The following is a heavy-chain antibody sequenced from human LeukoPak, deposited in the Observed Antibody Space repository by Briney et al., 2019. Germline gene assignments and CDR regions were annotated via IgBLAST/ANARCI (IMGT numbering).Heavy chain of an antibody. V-gene: IGHV3-48*01. Sequence: GGSLRLSCAASGFTFSSYSMNWVRQAPGKGLEWVSYISSSSSTIYYADSVKGRFTISRDNAKNSLYLQMNSLRAEDTAVYYCARVMSMVRGVMDYWGQGTLVTVSS. CDR2: ISSSSSTI. CDR1: GFTFSSYS. J-gene: IGHJ4*02. D-gene: IGHD3-10*01. CDR3: ARVMSMVRGVMDY.